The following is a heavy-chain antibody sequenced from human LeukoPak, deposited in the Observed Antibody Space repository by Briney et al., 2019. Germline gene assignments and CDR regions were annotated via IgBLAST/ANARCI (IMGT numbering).Heavy chain of an antibody. CDR2: INHSGST. D-gene: IGHD3-3*01. CDR3: ARRMGFWSGYYAYFDY. CDR1: GGSISSYY. J-gene: IGHJ4*02. Sequence: PSETLSLTCTVSGGSISSYYWSWIRQPPGKGLEWIGEINHSGSTNYNPSLKSRVTISVDTSKNQFSLKLSSVTAADTAVYYCARRMGFWSGYYAYFDYWGQGTLVTVSS. V-gene: IGHV4-34*01.